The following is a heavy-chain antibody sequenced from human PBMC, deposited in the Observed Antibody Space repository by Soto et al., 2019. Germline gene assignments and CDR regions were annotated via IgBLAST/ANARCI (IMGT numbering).Heavy chain of an antibody. J-gene: IGHJ6*02. V-gene: IGHV3-21*01. CDR3: ARLTLPRYDILTGYTHDYYGMDV. CDR2: ISSSSSYI. Sequence: GGSLRLSCAASGFTFSSYSMNWVRQAPGKGLEWVSSISSSSSYIYYADSVKGRFTISRDNAKNSLYLQMNSLRAEDTAVYYCARLTLPRYDILTGYTHDYYGMDVWGQGTTVTVSS. D-gene: IGHD3-9*01. CDR1: GFTFSSYS.